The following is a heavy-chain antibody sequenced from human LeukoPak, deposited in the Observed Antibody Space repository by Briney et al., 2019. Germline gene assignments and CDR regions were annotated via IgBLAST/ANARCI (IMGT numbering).Heavy chain of an antibody. CDR1: GYTFPRCA. D-gene: IGHD3-10*01. Sequence: ASVKVSCKASGYTFPRCAMHWVGQAPGKGLEWMGWSNAGYGNKKYSQKFQGRVTITRDTSASTAYMERSSLRSEDTAVYCCARAPVELVFDYWGQGTLVTVSS. J-gene: IGHJ4*02. V-gene: IGHV1-3*01. CDR2: SNAGYGNK. CDR3: ARAPVELVFDY.